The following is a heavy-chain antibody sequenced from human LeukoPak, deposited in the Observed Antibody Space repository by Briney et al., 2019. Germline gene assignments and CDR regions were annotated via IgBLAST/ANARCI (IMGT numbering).Heavy chain of an antibody. D-gene: IGHD6-13*01. CDR1: GFTFSSYA. Sequence: GGSLRLSCAASGFTFSSYAMSWVRQAPGKVLEWVSAISARGGSTYYADSAKGRSTISRDNSKNTLYLQMNRLRAEDTDVYYCAKDKGYSSSWYGDYYYYGMDVWGQGTTVTVSS. J-gene: IGHJ6*02. CDR3: AKDKGYSSSWYGDYYYYGMDV. CDR2: ISARGGST. V-gene: IGHV3-23*01.